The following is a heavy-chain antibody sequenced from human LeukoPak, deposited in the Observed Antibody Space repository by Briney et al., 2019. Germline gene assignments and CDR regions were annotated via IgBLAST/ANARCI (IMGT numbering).Heavy chain of an antibody. D-gene: IGHD3-3*01. Sequence: PSQTLSLTCTVSGASISSGIHYWSWIRQPAGKGLEGIGRIFTSGTTNYNPSLKSPFTISLDASKNQFSLTLNSVTAADTAVYYCARIVDSRDFWSGSLPKHTYNWFDPWGQGTLVTVSS. CDR3: ARIVDSRDFWSGSLPKHTYNWFDP. CDR2: IFTSGTT. V-gene: IGHV4-61*02. CDR1: GASISSGIHY. J-gene: IGHJ5*02.